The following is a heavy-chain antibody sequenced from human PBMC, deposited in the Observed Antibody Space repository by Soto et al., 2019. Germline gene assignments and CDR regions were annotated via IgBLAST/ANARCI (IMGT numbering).Heavy chain of an antibody. J-gene: IGHJ6*02. V-gene: IGHV1-69*06. Sequence: SVKVSCKASGGTFSSYAISWVRQAPGQGLEWMGGIIPIFGTANYAQKFQGRVTITADKSTSTAYMELSSLRSEETAVYYCARVHITIFGPGPRGGMDVWGQGTTVAVSS. CDR1: GGTFSSYA. CDR2: IIPIFGTA. D-gene: IGHD3-3*01. CDR3: ARVHITIFGPGPRGGMDV.